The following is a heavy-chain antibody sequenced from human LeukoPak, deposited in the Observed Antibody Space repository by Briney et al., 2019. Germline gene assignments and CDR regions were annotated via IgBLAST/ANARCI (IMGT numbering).Heavy chain of an antibody. V-gene: IGHV4-59*01. J-gene: IGHJ6*02. Sequence: SETLSLTCTVSGGSISSYYWSWIRQPPGKGLEWIGYIYYSGSTNYNPSLKSRVTISVDTSKNQFSLKLSSVTAADTAVYYCARDLGRSYGMGVWGQGTTVTVSS. CDR1: GGSISSYY. CDR3: ARDLGRSYGMGV. D-gene: IGHD3-16*01. CDR2: IYYSGST.